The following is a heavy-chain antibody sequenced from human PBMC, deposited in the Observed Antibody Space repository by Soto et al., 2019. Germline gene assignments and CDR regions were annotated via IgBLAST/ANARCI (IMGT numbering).Heavy chain of an antibody. J-gene: IGHJ4*02. D-gene: IGHD3-9*01. Sequence: GGSLRLSCSASGFTFSSYAMHWVRQAPGKGLEYVSAISSNGGSTYYADSVKGRFTISRDNSKNTLYLQMSSLRAEDTAAYYCVKDLTGYYKRGEDYWGQGTLVTVSS. CDR2: ISSNGGST. CDR3: VKDLTGYYKRGEDY. CDR1: GFTFSSYA. V-gene: IGHV3-64D*06.